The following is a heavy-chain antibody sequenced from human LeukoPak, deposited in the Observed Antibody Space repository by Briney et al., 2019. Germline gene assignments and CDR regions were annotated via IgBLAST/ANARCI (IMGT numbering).Heavy chain of an antibody. V-gene: IGHV3-30*02. CDR1: GFTFSSYG. CDR3: AKGTMVRGVITPDYFDY. Sequence: GGSLRLSCAASGFTFSSYGMHWVRQAPGKGLEWVAFIRYDGSNKYYADSVKGRFTISRDNPKNTLYLQMNSLRAEDTAVYYCAKGTMVRGVITPDYFDYWGQGTLVTVSS. J-gene: IGHJ4*02. CDR2: IRYDGSNK. D-gene: IGHD3-10*01.